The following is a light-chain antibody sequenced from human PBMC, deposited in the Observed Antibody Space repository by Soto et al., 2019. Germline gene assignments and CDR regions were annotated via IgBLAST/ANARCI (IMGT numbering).Light chain of an antibody. Sequence: DIVMTHSPDSLAVSLVGRSTINLKSSQSVLYSSNNKNYLAWYQQKPGQPPKLLIYWASTRESGVPDRFSGSGSGTDFTLTISSLQAEDVAVYYCQQYYSTPTWTFGQGTKVDIK. V-gene: IGKV4-1*01. CDR2: WAS. CDR3: QQYYSTPTWT. J-gene: IGKJ1*01. CDR1: QSVLYSSNNKNY.